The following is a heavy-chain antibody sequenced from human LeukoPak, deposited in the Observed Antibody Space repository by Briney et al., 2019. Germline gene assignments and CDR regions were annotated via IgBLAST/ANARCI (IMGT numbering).Heavy chain of an antibody. CDR1: GFTFSSSA. Sequence: PGGSLRLSCEASGFTFSSSAMNWVRQAPGKGLEWVSAISGSGGSTYYADSVKGRFTISRDNSKNTLYLQMNSLRAEDTAVYYCAKDDAWLQYGNWGRGTLVTVSS. V-gene: IGHV3-23*01. D-gene: IGHD5-24*01. CDR3: AKDDAWLQYGN. J-gene: IGHJ4*02. CDR2: ISGSGGST.